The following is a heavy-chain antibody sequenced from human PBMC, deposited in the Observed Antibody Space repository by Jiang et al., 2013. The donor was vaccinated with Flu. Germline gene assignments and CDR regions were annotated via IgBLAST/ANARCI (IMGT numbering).Heavy chain of an antibody. D-gene: IGHD2-8*01. CDR1: GDSVSSNIAV. Sequence: PGLVKPSQTLSLTCAISGDSVSSNIAVWNWIRQFPSGGLEWLGRTYYRSKWYNDYAESVKTRINIKADTLKNQLSLQLNSVAPEDTAVYYCARVEDGTNLAGFDYWGQGTLVTVSS. CDR2: TYYRSKWYN. CDR3: ARVEDGTNLAGFDY. V-gene: IGHV6-1*01. J-gene: IGHJ4*02.